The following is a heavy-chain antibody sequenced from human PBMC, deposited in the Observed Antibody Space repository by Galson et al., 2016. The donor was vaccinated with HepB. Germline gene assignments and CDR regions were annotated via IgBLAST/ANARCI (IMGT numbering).Heavy chain of an antibody. V-gene: IGHV3-23*01. J-gene: IGHJ4*02. D-gene: IGHD3-16*02. Sequence: SRRLSCAASGFTFSDYGMAWVRQAPGRGLEWVATMAGVGGNTHYPDSVKGRFTISRDNSKNTLSLQMNSLRAEDTALYYCARDVGGIMFDYWGQGTLVTVSS. CDR2: MAGVGGNT. CDR1: GFTFSDYG. CDR3: ARDVGGIMFDY.